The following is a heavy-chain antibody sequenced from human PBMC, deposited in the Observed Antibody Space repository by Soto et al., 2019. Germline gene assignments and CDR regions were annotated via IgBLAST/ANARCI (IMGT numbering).Heavy chain of an antibody. D-gene: IGHD6-19*01. CDR1: GYTLTELS. V-gene: IGHV1-24*01. J-gene: IGHJ5*02. Sequence: GASVKVSCKVSGYTLTELSMHWVRQAPGKGLEWMGGFDPEDGETIYAQKFQGRVTMTEDTSTDTAYMELSSLRSEDTAVYYCATVVAGTSWFDPWGQGTLVTVSS. CDR2: FDPEDGET. CDR3: ATVVAGTSWFDP.